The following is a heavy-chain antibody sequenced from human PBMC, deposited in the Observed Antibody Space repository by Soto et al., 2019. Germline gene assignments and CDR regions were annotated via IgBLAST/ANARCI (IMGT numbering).Heavy chain of an antibody. Sequence: EVQLVESGGGLVQPGGSLTLSCAASGFTFGSYWMGWVRQAPGKGLEWLATINKDGSENYYIDSVKGRFTISRDNAKKSLYLQMNSLRVEDTAVYYSLTTGEAYWGHGTLVTVSS. D-gene: IGHD3-16*01. CDR3: LTTGEAY. CDR2: INKDGSEN. J-gene: IGHJ4*01. V-gene: IGHV3-7*05. CDR1: GFTFGSYW.